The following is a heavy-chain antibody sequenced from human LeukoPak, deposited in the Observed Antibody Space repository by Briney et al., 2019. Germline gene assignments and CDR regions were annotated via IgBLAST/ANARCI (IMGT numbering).Heavy chain of an antibody. Sequence: SETLSLTCAVYGGSFSGYYWSWIRQPPGRGLEWIGEINHSGSTNYNPSLKSRVTISVDTSKNQFSLKLSSVTAADTAVYYCARSRRITMVRGVIRGFDPWGQGTLVTVSS. CDR3: ARSRRITMVRGVIRGFDP. CDR2: INHSGST. J-gene: IGHJ5*02. CDR1: GGSFSGYY. V-gene: IGHV4-34*01. D-gene: IGHD3-10*01.